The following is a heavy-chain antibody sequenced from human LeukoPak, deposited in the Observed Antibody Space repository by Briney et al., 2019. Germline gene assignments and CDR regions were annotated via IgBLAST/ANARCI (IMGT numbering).Heavy chain of an antibody. CDR3: ARRDGYCSSTSCYADYYYGMDV. D-gene: IGHD2-2*01. CDR1: GYSFTSYW. CDR2: IYPGDSDT. V-gene: IGHV5-51*01. Sequence: GESLKISCKGSGYSFTSYWIGWVRQMPGKGLEWMGIIYPGDSDTTYSPSFQGQVTISADKSISTAYLQWSSLRASDTAMYYCARRDGYCSSTSCYADYYYGMDVWGQGTTVTVSS. J-gene: IGHJ6*02.